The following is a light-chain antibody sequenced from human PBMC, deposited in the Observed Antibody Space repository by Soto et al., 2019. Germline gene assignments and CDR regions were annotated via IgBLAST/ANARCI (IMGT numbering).Light chain of an antibody. CDR3: QQFGNSPKT. CDR1: QSVSSSY. CDR2: GAS. J-gene: IGKJ1*01. Sequence: EIVLTQSPGTLSLSPGERAILSCRASQSVSSSYLAWYQQKPGQAPRLLIYGASSRATGIPDRFGGSGFGTDSPPTITRPEPEDDGVYYCQQFGNSPKTFGQGTKVEIK. V-gene: IGKV3-20*01.